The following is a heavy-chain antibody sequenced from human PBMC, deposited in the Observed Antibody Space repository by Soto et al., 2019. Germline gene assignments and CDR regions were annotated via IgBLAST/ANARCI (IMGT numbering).Heavy chain of an antibody. D-gene: IGHD2-8*01. CDR2: IKSKTDGGTT. CDR3: TTDGYCTNGVCQNYIVAMGL. V-gene: IGHV3-15*01. Sequence: EVQLVESGGGLVKPGGSLRLSCAASGFTFSNAWMSWVRQAPGKGLEWVGRIKSKTDGGTTDYAAPVKGRFTISRDDSKNTLYLQMNSLKTEDTAVYYCTTDGYCTNGVCQNYIVAMGLWGQGTLVTVSS. J-gene: IGHJ4*02. CDR1: GFTFSNAW.